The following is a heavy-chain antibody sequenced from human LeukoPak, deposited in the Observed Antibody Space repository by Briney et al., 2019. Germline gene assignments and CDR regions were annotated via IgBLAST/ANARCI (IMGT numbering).Heavy chain of an antibody. Sequence: PSETLSLTCAVYGGSFSGYYWSWIRQPPGKGLEWIGEINHSGSTNYNPSLKSRVTISVDTSKNQFSLKLSSVTAADTAVYYCARGIYSYGWRGWFDPWGQGTLVTVSS. CDR2: INHSGST. V-gene: IGHV4-34*01. CDR1: GGSFSGYY. J-gene: IGHJ5*02. D-gene: IGHD5-18*01. CDR3: ARGIYSYGWRGWFDP.